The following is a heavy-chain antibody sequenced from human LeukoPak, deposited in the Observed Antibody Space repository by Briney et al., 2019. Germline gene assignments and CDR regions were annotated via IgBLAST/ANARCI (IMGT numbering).Heavy chain of an antibody. D-gene: IGHD6-13*01. V-gene: IGHV3-21*01. J-gene: IGHJ3*02. Sequence: PGGSLRLSCAASGFTFSSYSMNWVRQAPGKGLEWVSSISSSSSYIYYADSVKGRFTISRDNAKNSLYLQMNSLRAEDTAVYYCARDGYRWQRLVHNAFDIWGQGTMVTVSS. CDR3: ARDGYRWQRLVHNAFDI. CDR1: GFTFSSYS. CDR2: ISSSSSYI.